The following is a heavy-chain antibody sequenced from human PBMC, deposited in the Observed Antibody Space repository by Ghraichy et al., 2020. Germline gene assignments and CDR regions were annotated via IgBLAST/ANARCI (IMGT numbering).Heavy chain of an antibody. CDR1: GFTFSSYW. D-gene: IGHD2-15*01. CDR2: IKQDGSEK. CDR3: ARALAASGPGDY. V-gene: IGHV3-7*01. J-gene: IGHJ4*02. Sequence: LSLTCAASGFTFSSYWMSWVRQAPGKGLEWVANIKQDGSEKYYVDSVKGRFTISRDNAKNSLYLQMNSLRAEDTAVYYCARALAASGPGDYWGQGTLVTVSS.